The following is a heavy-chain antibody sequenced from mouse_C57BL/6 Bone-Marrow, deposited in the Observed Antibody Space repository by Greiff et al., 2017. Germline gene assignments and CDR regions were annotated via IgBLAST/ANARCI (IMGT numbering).Heavy chain of an antibody. CDR2: IYPRNGST. J-gene: IGHJ4*01. CDR3: ASSNDGYYRYARDY. D-gene: IGHD2-3*01. V-gene: IGHV1-78*01. CDR1: GYTFTDHT. Sequence: QVQLQQSDAELVKPGASVKISCKVSGYTFTDHTIHWMKQRPEQGLEWIGYIYPRNGSTKYNEKFKGKATLTADKSSSTAYMQLNSLTSEDSAVYVGASSNDGYYRYARDYWGQGTSVTVSS.